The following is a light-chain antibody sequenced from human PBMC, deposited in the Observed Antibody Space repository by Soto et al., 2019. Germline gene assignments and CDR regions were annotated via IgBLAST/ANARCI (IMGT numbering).Light chain of an antibody. V-gene: IGKV3-11*01. Sequence: EIVLTQSPATLSLSPGERATLSCRASQSVSSYLAWYQQKPGQAPRLVIYDASSRATGIPARFSASGSGTDFTLTISRLEPEDFGVYYCQQYSNSPLTFGQGTKVEIK. CDR2: DAS. J-gene: IGKJ1*01. CDR1: QSVSSY. CDR3: QQYSNSPLT.